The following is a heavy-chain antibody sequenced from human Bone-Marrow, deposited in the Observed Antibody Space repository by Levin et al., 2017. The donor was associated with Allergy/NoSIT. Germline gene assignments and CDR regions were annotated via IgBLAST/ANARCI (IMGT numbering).Heavy chain of an antibody. J-gene: IGHJ4*02. Sequence: GGSLRLSCAASGFTFGSYGMYWVRQAPGKGLEWVAAIWYDGTNEFYADSVKGRFTISRDNSKNTLYLQMNSLRAEDTAIYYCARDQAQLLLWFGDLLTFDYWGQGTLVIVSS. V-gene: IGHV3-33*07. CDR3: ARDQAQLLLWFGDLLTFDY. CDR1: GFTFGSYG. D-gene: IGHD3-10*01. CDR2: IWYDGTNE.